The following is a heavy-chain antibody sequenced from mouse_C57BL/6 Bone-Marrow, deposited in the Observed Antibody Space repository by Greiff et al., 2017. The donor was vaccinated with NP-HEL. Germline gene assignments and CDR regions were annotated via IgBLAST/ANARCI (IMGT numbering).Heavy chain of an antibody. D-gene: IGHD3-2*02. V-gene: IGHV1-47*01. CDR2: FHPYNDDT. CDR1: GYTFTTYP. Sequence: QVHVKQSGAELVKPGASVKMSCKASGYTFTTYPIEWMKQNHGKSLEWIGNFHPYNDDTKYNEKFKGKATLTVEKSSSTVYLELSRLTSDDSAVYYCARGSSGLYYFDYWGQGTTLTVSS. J-gene: IGHJ2*01. CDR3: ARGSSGLYYFDY.